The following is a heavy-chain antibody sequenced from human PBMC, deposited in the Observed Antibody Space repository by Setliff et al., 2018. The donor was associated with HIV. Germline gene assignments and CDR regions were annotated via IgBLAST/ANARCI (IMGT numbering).Heavy chain of an antibody. CDR2: ISTYSGKT. J-gene: IGHJ4*01. Sequence: ASVKVSCKASGYNFITFGINWVRQAPGQGLEWMGRISTYSGKTDYAEKFQGRLTMTMDTSTRTVFMESRSLTLDDTSVYYCARGSAPNIVVAASLDIWGQGTLVTVSS. CDR3: ARGSAPNIVVAASLDI. D-gene: IGHD6-19*01. V-gene: IGHV1-18*01. CDR1: GYNFITFG.